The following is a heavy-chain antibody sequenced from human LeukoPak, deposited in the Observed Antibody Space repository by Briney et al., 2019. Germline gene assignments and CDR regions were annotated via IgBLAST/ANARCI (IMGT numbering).Heavy chain of an antibody. Sequence: GGSLRLSCAASGFSFHEYAMHWVRHVPGKGLDWVSLITADGAKTYYVDSVRGRFTISRDNSENSLFLQMNSLRPEDTGLYHCAKVKVSDYHYYAMDVWGQGTTVTVAS. CDR3: AKVKVSDYHYYAMDV. CDR1: GFSFHEYA. V-gene: IGHV3-43*02. J-gene: IGHJ6*02. CDR2: ITADGAKT.